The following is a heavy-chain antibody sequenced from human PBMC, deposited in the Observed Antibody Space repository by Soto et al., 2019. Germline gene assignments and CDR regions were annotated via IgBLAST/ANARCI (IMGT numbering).Heavy chain of an antibody. D-gene: IGHD3-9*01. J-gene: IGHJ6*02. CDR1: GFTFSSYS. Sequence: EVQLVESGGGLVKPGGSLRLSCAASGFTFSSYSMNWVRQAPGKGLEWVSSISSSSSYIYYADSVKGRFTISRDNAKNSLYLQMNSLRAEDTAVYCCARAFDIYGMDVWGQGTTVTVSS. CDR2: ISSSSSYI. CDR3: ARAFDIYGMDV. V-gene: IGHV3-21*01.